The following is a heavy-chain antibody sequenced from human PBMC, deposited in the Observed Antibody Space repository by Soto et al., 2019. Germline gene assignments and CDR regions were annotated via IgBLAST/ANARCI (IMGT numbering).Heavy chain of an antibody. CDR2: IKQDGSEK. V-gene: IGHV3-7*01. D-gene: IGHD1-7*01. CDR1: GFTFSSYG. CDR3: ARLPGTIQWLCDAFDI. Sequence: QPGGSLRLSCAASGFTFSSYGMSWVRQAPGKGLEWVANIKQDGSEKYYVDSVKGRFTISRDNAKNSLYLQMNSLRAEDTAVYYCARLPGTIQWLCDAFDIWGQGTMVTVSS. J-gene: IGHJ3*02.